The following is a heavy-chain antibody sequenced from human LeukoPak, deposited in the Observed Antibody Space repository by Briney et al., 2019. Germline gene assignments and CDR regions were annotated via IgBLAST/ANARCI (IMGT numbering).Heavy chain of an antibody. D-gene: IGHD1-26*01. CDR1: GYTFTSYG. J-gene: IGHJ6*02. Sequence: ASVKVSCKASGYTFTSYGISWVRQAPGQGLEWMGWISAYNGNTNYAQKLQGRVTMTTDTSTSTAYTELRSLRSDDTAVYYCARDWVGATQGYYYYYGMDVWGQGTTVTVSS. CDR2: ISAYNGNT. CDR3: ARDWVGATQGYYYYYGMDV. V-gene: IGHV1-18*01.